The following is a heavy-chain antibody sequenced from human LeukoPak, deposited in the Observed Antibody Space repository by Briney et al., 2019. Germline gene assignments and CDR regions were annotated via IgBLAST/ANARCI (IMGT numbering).Heavy chain of an antibody. D-gene: IGHD2-15*01. CDR3: ARDLDIVVVVAATRVGTIDY. CDR1: GFTLSSYA. Sequence: PGGSLRLSCAASGFTLSSYAMHWVRQAPGKGLEWVAVISYDGSNKYYADSVKGRFTISRDNSKNTLYLQMNSLRAEDTAVYYCARDLDIVVVVAATRVGTIDYWGQGTLVTVSS. V-gene: IGHV3-30-3*01. J-gene: IGHJ4*02. CDR2: ISYDGSNK.